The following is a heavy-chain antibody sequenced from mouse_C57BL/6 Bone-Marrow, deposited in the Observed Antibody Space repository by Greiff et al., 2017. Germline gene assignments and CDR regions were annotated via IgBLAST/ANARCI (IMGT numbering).Heavy chain of an antibody. Sequence: EVQGVESVAELVRPGASVKLSCTASGFNIKNTYMHWVKQRPEQGLEWIGRIDPANGNTNYAPKFQGKATITADTSSNTAYLQLSSLTSEDTAIYYGARNGYDYYYFDYWGQGTTLTVSS. D-gene: IGHD2-4*01. V-gene: IGHV14-3*01. CDR2: IDPANGNT. J-gene: IGHJ2*01. CDR1: GFNIKNTY. CDR3: ARNGYDYYYFDY.